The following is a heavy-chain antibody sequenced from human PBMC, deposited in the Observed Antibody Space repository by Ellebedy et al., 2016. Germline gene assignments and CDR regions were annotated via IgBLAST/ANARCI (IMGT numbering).Heavy chain of an antibody. D-gene: IGHD4-17*01. J-gene: IGHJ6*02. CDR1: GFTFSSYG. V-gene: IGHV3-33*06. Sequence: GESLKISXVASGFTFSSYGMHWVRQAPGKGLEWVAVIWYDGSNKYYADSVKGRFTISRDNSKNTLYLQMNSLRAEDTAVYYCAKDLHMTTVTTLDYGMDVWGQGTTVTVSS. CDR2: IWYDGSNK. CDR3: AKDLHMTTVTTLDYGMDV.